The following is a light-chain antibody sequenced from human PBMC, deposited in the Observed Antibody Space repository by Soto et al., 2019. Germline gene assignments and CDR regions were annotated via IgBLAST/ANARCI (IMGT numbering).Light chain of an antibody. CDR3: QQYNNWPQT. J-gene: IGKJ1*01. CDR1: QSVGTT. CDR2: GAS. Sequence: ETVMTQSPATLSVSPGERATLSCRASQSVGTTLAWYQQKPGQAPRLVIYGASSRATGIPARFSGSGSGTEFTLTISSLQSEDFAVYHCQQYNNWPQTFGQGTKVEIK. V-gene: IGKV3-15*01.